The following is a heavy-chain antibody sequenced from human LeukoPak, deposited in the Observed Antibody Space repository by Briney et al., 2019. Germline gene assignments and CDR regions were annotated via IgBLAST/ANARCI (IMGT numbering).Heavy chain of an antibody. CDR3: ASTSYYWN. V-gene: IGHV3-7*01. D-gene: IGHD1-20*01. J-gene: IGHJ4*02. CDR1: GFIFSDYW. Sequence: PGGSLRLSCAASGFIFSDYWMTWVRQAPGRGLEWVSSIKYDGSEENYVGSVKGRFIISRDNANNSLFLQMNSLRVEDTAVYFCASTSYYWNWGRGTLVTVSS. CDR2: IKYDGSEE.